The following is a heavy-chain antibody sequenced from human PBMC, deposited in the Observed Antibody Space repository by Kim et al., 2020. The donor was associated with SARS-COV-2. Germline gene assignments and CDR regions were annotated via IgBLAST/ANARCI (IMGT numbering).Heavy chain of an antibody. D-gene: IGHD3-16*01. CDR1: GGSFSGYY. CDR3: ARALNPLGGQDAFDI. CDR2: INHSGST. Sequence: SETLSLTCAVYGGSFSGYYWSWIRQPPGKGLEWIGEINHSGSTNYNPSLKSRVTISVDTSKNQFSLKLSSVTAADTAVYYCARALNPLGGQDAFDIWGQGTMVTVSS. J-gene: IGHJ3*02. V-gene: IGHV4-34*01.